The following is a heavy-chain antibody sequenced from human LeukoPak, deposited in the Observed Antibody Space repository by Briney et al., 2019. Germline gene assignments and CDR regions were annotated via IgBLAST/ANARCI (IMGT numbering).Heavy chain of an antibody. J-gene: IGHJ4*02. CDR2: INSDGSST. CDR3: ARALDSSSWYDC. CDR1: GFTFSSYW. D-gene: IGHD6-13*01. V-gene: IGHV3-74*01. Sequence: GGSLRLSCAASGFTFSSYWMHWVRHAPGKGLVWVSRINSDGSSTSYADSVKGRFTISRDNAKNTLYLQMNSLRAEDTAVYYCARALDSSSWYDCWGQGTLVTVSS.